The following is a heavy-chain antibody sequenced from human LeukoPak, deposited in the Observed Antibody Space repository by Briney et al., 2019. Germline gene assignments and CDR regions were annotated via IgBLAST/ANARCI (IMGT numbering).Heavy chain of an antibody. Sequence: ASVKVSCKASGGTFSSYAISWVRQAPGQGLEWKGGIIPIFGTANYAQKFQGRVTITADKSTSTAYMELSSLRSEDTAVYYCASQIGYSSGWSMVYWGQGTLVTVSS. CDR3: ASQIGYSSGWSMVY. J-gene: IGHJ4*02. V-gene: IGHV1-69*06. D-gene: IGHD6-19*01. CDR1: GGTFSSYA. CDR2: IIPIFGTA.